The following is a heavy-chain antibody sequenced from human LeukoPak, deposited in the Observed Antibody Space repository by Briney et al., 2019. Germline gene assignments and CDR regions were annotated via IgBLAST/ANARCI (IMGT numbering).Heavy chain of an antibody. CDR3: AKFLELYGMDV. CDR1: GFTFDDYA. D-gene: IGHD1-26*01. CDR2: ISWNSGSI. Sequence: GGSLRLSRAASGFTFDDYAMHWARHAPGKGLGWVSGISWNSGSIGYAGSVKGRFTISRDNAKNSLYLQMNSLRAEDTALYYCAKFLELYGMDVWGQGTTVTVFS. V-gene: IGHV3-9*01. J-gene: IGHJ6*02.